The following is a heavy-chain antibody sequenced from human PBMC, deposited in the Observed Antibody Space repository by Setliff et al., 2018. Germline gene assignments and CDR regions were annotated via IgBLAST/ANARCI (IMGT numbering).Heavy chain of an antibody. J-gene: IGHJ4*02. CDR3: ARGRGVDTAMVYFDY. CDR1: GFIFSNYG. CDR2: ISSSSYI. Sequence: LRLSCAASGFIFSNYGMHWVRQAPGKGLEWVSSISSSSYIYYADSVKGRFTISRDNAKNSLYLQMNSLRAEDTAVYYCARGRGVDTAMVYFDYWGQGTLVTVSS. V-gene: IGHV3-21*01. D-gene: IGHD5-18*01.